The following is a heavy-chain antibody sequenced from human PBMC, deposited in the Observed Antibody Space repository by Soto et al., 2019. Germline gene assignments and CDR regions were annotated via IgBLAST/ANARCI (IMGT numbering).Heavy chain of an antibody. CDR3: ARDLSSFYGSISIDY. Sequence: QVHLVQSGAEEKKPGASVKVSCKASGYTFTSYAMHWVRQAPGQGLQWMGWINAGNDNTRYSPKFQGRVTITRETSASTAYMELSSLRSEDTAMYYCARDLSSFYGSISIDYWGQGTLVTVSS. D-gene: IGHD3-10*01. V-gene: IGHV1-3*05. J-gene: IGHJ4*02. CDR1: GYTFTSYA. CDR2: INAGNDNT.